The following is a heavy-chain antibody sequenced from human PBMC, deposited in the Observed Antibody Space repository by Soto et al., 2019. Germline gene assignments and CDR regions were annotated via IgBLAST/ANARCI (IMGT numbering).Heavy chain of an antibody. CDR1: GDSISSGGFS. CDR2: IYHSGTS. Sequence: QPQLQESGSGLVKPSQTLSLTCAVSGDSISSGGFSWSWIRQPPGKGLEWIGYIYHSGTSFYNPSIKCRATIYLDXXKNQFSLKVKSVTAADTAVYYCARGRLVPAVNFDYWGLGTLVTVSS. D-gene: IGHD2-2*01. CDR3: ARGRLVPAVNFDY. V-gene: IGHV4-30-2*01. J-gene: IGHJ4*02.